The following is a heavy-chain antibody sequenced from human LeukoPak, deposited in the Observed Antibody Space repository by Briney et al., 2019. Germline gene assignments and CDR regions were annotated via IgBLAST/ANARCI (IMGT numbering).Heavy chain of an antibody. CDR2: IRYDGSNK. V-gene: IGHV3-30*02. D-gene: IGHD6-19*01. J-gene: IGHJ4*02. Sequence: PGGSLRLSCAASGFTFSSYGMSWVRQAPGKGLEWVAFIRYDGSNKYYADSVKGRFTISRDNAKNSLYLQMNSLRADDTAVYYCARVGYSSGWRAPDFDYWGQGTLVTVSS. CDR3: ARVGYSSGWRAPDFDY. CDR1: GFTFSSYG.